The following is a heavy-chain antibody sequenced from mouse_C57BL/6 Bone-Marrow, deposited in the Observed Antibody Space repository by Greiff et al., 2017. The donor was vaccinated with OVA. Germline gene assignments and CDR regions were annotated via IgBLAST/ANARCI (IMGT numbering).Heavy chain of an antibody. CDR1: GYTFTSSW. CDR2: INPSSGYT. J-gene: IGHJ3*01. V-gene: IGHV1-7*01. D-gene: IGHD1-1*01. Sequence: QVQLQQSGAELAKPGASVKLSCKASGYTFTSSWMHWVKQRPGQGLEWIGYINPSSGYTTFNQKFKAKATLTAAKSSSTAYMQLRSLTYEDSAVYYGARYYYGSSPPSMAYWGQGTLVTVSA. CDR3: ARYYYGSSPPSMAY.